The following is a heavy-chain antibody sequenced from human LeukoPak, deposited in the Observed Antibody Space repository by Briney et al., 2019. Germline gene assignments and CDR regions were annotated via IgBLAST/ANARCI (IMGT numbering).Heavy chain of an antibody. Sequence: GGSLRLSCAVSGFTVSGNYMSWVRQAPGKGLEWVSLIYSGGTTYYADSVKGRFTISRDNSMNTLYLQMNSLRAEDTAVYYCAKVRWGSDNALDSWGQGTLVTGSS. J-gene: IGHJ4*02. V-gene: IGHV3-53*05. CDR2: IYSGGTT. CDR3: AKVRWGSDNALDS. D-gene: IGHD3-16*01. CDR1: GFTVSGNY.